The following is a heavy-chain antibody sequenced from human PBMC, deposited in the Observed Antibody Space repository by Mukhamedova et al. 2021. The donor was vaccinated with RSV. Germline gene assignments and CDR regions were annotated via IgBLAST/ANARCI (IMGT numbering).Heavy chain of an antibody. D-gene: IGHD3-10*01. J-gene: IGHJ1*01. CDR3: AKRGKVAEPTYFQQ. Sequence: KYYADSVKGRFTISRDNSKNTLYLQMNSLTTEDTAVYYCAKRGKVAEPTYFQQWGQGTLVTVSS. V-gene: IGHV3-30*02. CDR2: K.